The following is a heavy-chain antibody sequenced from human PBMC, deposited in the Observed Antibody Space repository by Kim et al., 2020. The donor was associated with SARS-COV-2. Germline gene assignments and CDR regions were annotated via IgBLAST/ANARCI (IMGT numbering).Heavy chain of an antibody. V-gene: IGHV3-21*01. D-gene: IGHD3-16*01. Sequence: GGSLRLSCAASGFTFSSYSMNWVRQAPGKGLEWVSSISSSSSYIYYADSVKGRFTISRDNAKNSLYLQMNSLGAEDTAVYYCARDLSIGGFDYWGQGTLVTVSS. CDR3: ARDLSIGGFDY. CDR1: GFTFSSYS. J-gene: IGHJ4*02. CDR2: ISSSSSYI.